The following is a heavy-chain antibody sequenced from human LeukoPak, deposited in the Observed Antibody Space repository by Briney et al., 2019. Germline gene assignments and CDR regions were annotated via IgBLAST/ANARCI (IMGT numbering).Heavy chain of an antibody. CDR2: IYYSGST. D-gene: IGHD6-13*01. CDR1: GGSISSGGYY. V-gene: IGHV4-31*03. CDR3: ARERQLAQNAFDI. Sequence: SETLSLTCTVSGGSISSGGYYWSWIRQHPGKGLEWIGYIYYSGSTYYNPSLKSRVTVSVDTSKNQFSLKLSSVTAADTAVYYCARERQLAQNAFDIWGQGTMVTVSS. J-gene: IGHJ3*02.